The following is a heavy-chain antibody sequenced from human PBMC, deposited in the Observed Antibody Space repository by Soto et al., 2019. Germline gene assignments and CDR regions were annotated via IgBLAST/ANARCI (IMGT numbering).Heavy chain of an antibody. CDR3: ASSRPPLAYCGGDCYSFSFDY. J-gene: IGHJ4*02. CDR1: GYSFTSYW. Sequence: GESLKISCKGSGYSFTSYWIGWVRQMPGKGLEWMGIIYPGDSDTRYSPSFRGQVTISADKSISTAYLQWSSLKASDTAMYYCASSRPPLAYCGGDCYSFSFDYWGQGTLVTVSS. CDR2: IYPGDSDT. V-gene: IGHV5-51*01. D-gene: IGHD2-21*02.